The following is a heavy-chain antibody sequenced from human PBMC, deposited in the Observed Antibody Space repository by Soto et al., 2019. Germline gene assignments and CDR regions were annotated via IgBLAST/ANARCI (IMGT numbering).Heavy chain of an antibody. CDR1: GFSFSTSGVG. CDR2: IYWSGDE. Sequence: SGPTLVNPTQTLTLTWSFSGFSFSTSGVGVGWVCQPTGKALEWLALIYWSGDEHYRPSLKSRLTITKDTSKNQVVLIMTNMDPVDTATYYCARGLATLPVFAFDVWGQGTTVTVSS. V-gene: IGHV2-5*01. J-gene: IGHJ3*01. CDR3: ARGLATLPVFAFDV. D-gene: IGHD6-6*01.